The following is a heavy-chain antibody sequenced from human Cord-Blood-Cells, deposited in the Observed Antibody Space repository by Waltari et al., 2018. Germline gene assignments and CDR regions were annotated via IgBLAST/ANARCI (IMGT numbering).Heavy chain of an antibody. Sequence: QVQLVQSGAEVQKPGSSVKVSCQASGGTFSSSAISWVRQAPGQGLEWMGGIIPIFGTANYAQKFQGRVTITADESTSTAYMELSSLRSEDTAVYYCARSMAATKNYYYGMDVWGQGTTVTVSS. J-gene: IGHJ6*02. CDR1: GGTFSSSA. V-gene: IGHV1-69*01. CDR3: ARSMAATKNYYYGMDV. CDR2: IIPIFGTA. D-gene: IGHD1-26*01.